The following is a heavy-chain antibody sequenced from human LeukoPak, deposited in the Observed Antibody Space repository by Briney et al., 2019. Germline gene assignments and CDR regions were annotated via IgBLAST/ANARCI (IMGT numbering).Heavy chain of an antibody. V-gene: IGHV5-51*01. CDR2: IYPGDSDT. Sequence: GESLKISCKGSGYSFTSYWIGWVRQMPGKGLEWMGIIYPGDSDTRYSPSFQGQVTISADKSINTAYLQWSSLKASDTAMYYCARAPPGDYYGSGSYAFDIWGQGTMVTVSS. CDR1: GYSFTSYW. CDR3: ARAPPGDYYGSGSYAFDI. J-gene: IGHJ3*02. D-gene: IGHD3-10*01.